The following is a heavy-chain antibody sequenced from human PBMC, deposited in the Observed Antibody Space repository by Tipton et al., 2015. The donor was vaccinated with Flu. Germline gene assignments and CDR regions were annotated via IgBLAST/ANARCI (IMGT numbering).Heavy chain of an antibody. J-gene: IGHJ4*02. Sequence: SLRLSCVTSGFTFSDYWMNWVRQAPGKGLEWVANIKPDGSEKHYVESVRGRFTISRDDAKNSLYLQMNSLKVEDTAMYYCSTSFDYWGQGTLVTVSS. CDR1: GFTFSDYW. CDR3: STSFDY. V-gene: IGHV3-7*01. CDR2: IKPDGSEK.